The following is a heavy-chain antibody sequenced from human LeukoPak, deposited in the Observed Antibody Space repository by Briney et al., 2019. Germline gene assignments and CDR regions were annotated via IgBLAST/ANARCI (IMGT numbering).Heavy chain of an antibody. CDR2: ISWNSGSI. CDR1: GFTFDDYA. J-gene: IGHJ4*02. V-gene: IGHV3-9*03. Sequence: PGGSLRLSCAASGFTFDDYAMHWVRQAPGKGLEWVSGISWNSGSIVYAGSVKGRFTISRDNAKNSLYLQMNSLRAEDMALYYCAKDDCSTSSCSIDYWGQGTLVTVSS. D-gene: IGHD2-2*01. CDR3: AKDDCSTSSCSIDY.